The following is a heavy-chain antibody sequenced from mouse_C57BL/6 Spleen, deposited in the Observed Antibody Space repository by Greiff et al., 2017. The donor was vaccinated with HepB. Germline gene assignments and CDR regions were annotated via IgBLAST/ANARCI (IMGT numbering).Heavy chain of an antibody. CDR3: TGAWDEDY. CDR2: IRLKSDNYAT. D-gene: IGHD4-1*01. CDR1: GFTFSNYW. Sequence: DVQLQESGGGLVQPGGSMKLSCVASGFTFSNYWMNWVRQSPEKGLEWVAQIRLKSDNYATHYAESVKGRFTISRDDSKSSVYLQMNNLRAEDTGIYYCTGAWDEDYWGQGTTLTVSS. J-gene: IGHJ2*01. V-gene: IGHV6-3*01.